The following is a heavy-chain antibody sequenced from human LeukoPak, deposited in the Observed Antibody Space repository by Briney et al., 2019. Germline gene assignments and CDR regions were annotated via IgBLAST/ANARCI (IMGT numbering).Heavy chain of an antibody. J-gene: IGHJ5*02. D-gene: IGHD2-15*01. CDR2: SSAYNDDR. CDR3: ARDFFSVGGRWQDCFDP. V-gene: IGHV1-18*01. CDR1: GYTFTNYG. Sequence: ASVKVSCKASGYTFTNYGISWVRQVPGQGLEWMGWSSAYNDDRSYAQNLQGRLTMTTDTSTTTAYMELRSLRSDDTAVYHCARDFFSVGGRWQDCFDPWGQGTLVTVSS.